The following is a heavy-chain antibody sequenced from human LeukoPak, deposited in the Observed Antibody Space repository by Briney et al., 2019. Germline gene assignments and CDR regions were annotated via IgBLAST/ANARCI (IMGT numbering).Heavy chain of an antibody. CDR2: ISYDGSNK. V-gene: IGHV3-30*19. Sequence: GGSLRLSCAVSGIIFSSYSMNWVRQAPGKGLEWVAVISYDGSNKYYADSVKGRFTISRDNSKNTLYLQMNSLRAEDTAVYYCARDGAGGYYYGSGSMDVWGQGTTVTVSS. CDR1: GIIFSSYS. D-gene: IGHD3-10*01. J-gene: IGHJ6*02. CDR3: ARDGAGGYYYGSGSMDV.